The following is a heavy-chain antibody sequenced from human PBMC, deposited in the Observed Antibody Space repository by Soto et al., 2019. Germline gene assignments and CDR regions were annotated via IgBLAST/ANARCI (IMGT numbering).Heavy chain of an antibody. D-gene: IGHD4-17*01. CDR3: AHKLPVTTSASDI. J-gene: IGHJ3*02. Sequence: QITLKESGPTLVKPTQTLTLTCTFSGFSLNTSGVGVGWVRQPPGRALEWLAVIYWTDDKRYSPSLKSRLSITKDTSKNQVVLTMTNMDPMDTAIFFCAHKLPVTTSASDIWGQGTMVTVSS. CDR1: GFSLNTSGVG. CDR2: IYWTDDK. V-gene: IGHV2-5*01.